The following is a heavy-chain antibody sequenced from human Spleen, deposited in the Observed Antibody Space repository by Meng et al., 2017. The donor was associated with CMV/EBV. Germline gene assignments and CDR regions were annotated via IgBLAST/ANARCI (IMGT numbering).Heavy chain of an antibody. J-gene: IGHJ5*02. V-gene: IGHV3-48*03. Sequence: GESLKISCAASGFTFSNYEMNWVRQAPGKGLEWVSYISTTGSVIYYADSVKGRFTISRDNAKNSLYLQMYNMRADDTAVYYCAREQRHCNDTTCFNCFDPWGQGTLVTVSS. CDR2: ISTTGSVI. CDR1: GFTFSNYE. CDR3: AREQRHCNDTTCFNCFDP. D-gene: IGHD2-2*01.